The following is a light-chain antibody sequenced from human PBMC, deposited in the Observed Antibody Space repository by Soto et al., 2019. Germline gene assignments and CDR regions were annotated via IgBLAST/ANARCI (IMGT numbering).Light chain of an antibody. CDR1: QSVSSSY. CDR2: GAS. V-gene: IGKV3-20*01. CDR3: QQYSSSPYT. Sequence: VSKPSPGTLSFLRGGRTTLSCRASQSVSSSYLAWYQQKPGQAPRLLIYGASSRGTGIPDRFSGSGSGTDFTLIISRLEPEDFAAYYCQQYSSSPYTFGEGTKVEIK. J-gene: IGKJ2*01.